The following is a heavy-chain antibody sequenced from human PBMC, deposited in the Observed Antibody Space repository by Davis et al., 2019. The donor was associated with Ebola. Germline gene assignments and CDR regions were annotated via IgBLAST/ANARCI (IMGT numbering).Heavy chain of an antibody. D-gene: IGHD3-10*01. J-gene: IGHJ4*02. CDR3: AREGSLEVLD. CDR1: GCTFIGYH. V-gene: IGHV1-2*02. CDR2: INPNSGGT. Sequence: ASVTVSCKTSGCTFIGYHIHWVRQAPGQGLEWMGWINPNSGGTYYVQKFQGRVTLTRDTSITTAYMELSGLRSDDSAVYFCAREGSLEVLDWGQGTLITVSS.